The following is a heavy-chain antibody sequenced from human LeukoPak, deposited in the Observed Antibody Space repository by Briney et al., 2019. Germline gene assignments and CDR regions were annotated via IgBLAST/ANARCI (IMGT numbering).Heavy chain of an antibody. Sequence: ASVKVSCKASGYSFTSHDINWVRQATGQGLGWMGWMNPNSGNTGYAQKFQGRVTMTTDTSMKTAYIELSSLRSEDTAVYYCARAGRKYAFDYWGQGTLVTVSS. V-gene: IGHV1-8*01. CDR1: GYSFTSHD. CDR3: ARAGRKYAFDY. CDR2: MNPNSGNT. J-gene: IGHJ4*02.